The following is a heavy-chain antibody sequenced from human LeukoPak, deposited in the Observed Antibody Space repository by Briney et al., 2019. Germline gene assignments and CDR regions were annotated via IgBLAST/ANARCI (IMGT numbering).Heavy chain of an antibody. CDR1: GFTFDDYG. Sequence: GGSLTLSCAASGFTFDDYGMSWVPQGPGKGQVWVSGINWNGSNTGYADSVKGRFTIFRANDKNSLDLEMDSLRVEDTVLYYCAGTSDGNWFDPWGQGTLVTVSS. D-gene: IGHD1-26*01. CDR2: INWNGSNT. CDR3: AGTSDGNWFDP. J-gene: IGHJ5*02. V-gene: IGHV3-20*04.